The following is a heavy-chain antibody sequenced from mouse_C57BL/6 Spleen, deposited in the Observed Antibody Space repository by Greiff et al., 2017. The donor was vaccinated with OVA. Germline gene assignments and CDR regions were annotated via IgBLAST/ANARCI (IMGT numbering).Heavy chain of an antibody. D-gene: IGHD1-1*01. CDR2: IYPGDGDT. V-gene: IGHV1-80*01. CDR3: ARRGAYYGSSSWYFDV. CDR1: GYAFSSYW. J-gene: IGHJ1*03. Sequence: QVQLQQSGAELVKPGASVKISCKASGYAFSSYWMNWVKQRPGKGLEWIGQIYPGDGDTNYNGKFKGKATLTADKSSSTAYMQLSSLTSEDSAVYFCARRGAYYGSSSWYFDVWGTGTTVTVSS.